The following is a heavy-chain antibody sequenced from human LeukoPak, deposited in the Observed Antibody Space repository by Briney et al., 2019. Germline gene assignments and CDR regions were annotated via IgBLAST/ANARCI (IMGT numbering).Heavy chain of an antibody. V-gene: IGHV4-61*02. CDR3: ARVGSGYDFFDY. J-gene: IGHJ4*02. Sequence: KASQTLSLTCTVSGGSISSGDYYWSWIRQPAGKGLEWLGRVYSSGSTKYNPSLESRVTMSVDTSKNQFSLKLNFVTAADTAVYYCARVGSGYDFFDYWGQGTLVTVSS. CDR1: GGSISSGDYY. CDR2: VYSSGST. D-gene: IGHD3/OR15-3a*01.